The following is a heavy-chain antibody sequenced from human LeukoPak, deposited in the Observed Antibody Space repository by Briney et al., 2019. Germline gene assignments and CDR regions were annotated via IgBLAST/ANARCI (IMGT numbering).Heavy chain of an antibody. CDR3: ARVVWFGENYFDY. CDR2: IYHSGGT. Sequence: SETLSLTCTVSGYSISSGYYWGWIRQPPGKGLEWIGTIYHSGGTYCNSSLTSRVTISVDTSKNQFSLKLSSVTAADTAVYYCARVVWFGENYFDYWGQGILVTVSS. D-gene: IGHD3-10*01. V-gene: IGHV4-38-2*02. J-gene: IGHJ4*02. CDR1: GYSISSGYY.